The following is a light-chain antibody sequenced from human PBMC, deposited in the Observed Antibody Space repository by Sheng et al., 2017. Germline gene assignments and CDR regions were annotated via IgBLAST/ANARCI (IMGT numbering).Light chain of an antibody. J-gene: IGLJ3*02. V-gene: IGLV3-25*03. Sequence: SYELTQPPSVSVSPGQTARITCSGDALPKQYAYWYQQKPGQAPVLVIYKDSERPSGIPERFSGSSSGTTVTLTISGVQAEDEADYYCQAWDTSTASWVFGGGTKLTVL. CDR3: QAWDTSTASWV. CDR2: KDS. CDR1: ALPKQY.